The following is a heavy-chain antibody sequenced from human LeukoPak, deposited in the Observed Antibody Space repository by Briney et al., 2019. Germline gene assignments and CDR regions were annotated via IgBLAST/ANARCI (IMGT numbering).Heavy chain of an antibody. CDR2: IGSDDRA. CDR3: AAYDFWSGFLQLDRDY. J-gene: IGHJ4*02. CDR1: GFTFSTNA. Sequence: GGSLRLSCAASGFTFSTNAMSWVRQAPGKGLEWVSGIGSDDRAHYSEFVKGRFTISRDNSKNTLYLQMNSLRAEDTAVYYCAAYDFWSGFLQLDRDYWGQGTLVTVSS. D-gene: IGHD3-3*01. V-gene: IGHV3-23*01.